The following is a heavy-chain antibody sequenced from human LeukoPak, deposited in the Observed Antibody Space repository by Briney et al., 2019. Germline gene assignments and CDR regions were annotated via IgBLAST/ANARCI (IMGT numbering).Heavy chain of an antibody. D-gene: IGHD2-15*01. J-gene: IGHJ4*02. CDR3: AKMGGYCSGSSCYSSDY. Sequence: GGSLRLSCAASGFTFSSYAMSWVRQAPGKGLEWVSTISGSGGSTYYADSVKGRFTTSRDNSKNTLYLQMNSLRAEDTAVYYCAKMGGYCSGSSCYSSDYWGQGTLVTVS. V-gene: IGHV3-23*01. CDR1: GFTFSSYA. CDR2: ISGSGGST.